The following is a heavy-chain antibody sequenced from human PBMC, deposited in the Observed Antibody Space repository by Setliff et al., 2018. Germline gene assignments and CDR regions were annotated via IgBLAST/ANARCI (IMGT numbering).Heavy chain of an antibody. V-gene: IGHV4-39*07. D-gene: IGHD3-22*01. CDR1: GDSITTDNYF. Sequence: PSETLSLTCSVSGDSITTDNYFWGWIRQTPGKGLEWIGSFSYSGNPHYHPSLNSRVTMSVDTSKNQFSLMLTSVTAADTAVYYCAKEGYYDHFGYYHYYFDFWGQGTLVTVSS. CDR2: FSYSGNP. CDR3: AKEGYYDHFGYYHYYFDF. J-gene: IGHJ4*02.